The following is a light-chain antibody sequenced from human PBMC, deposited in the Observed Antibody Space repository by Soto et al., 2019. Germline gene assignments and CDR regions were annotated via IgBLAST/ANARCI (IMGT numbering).Light chain of an antibody. J-gene: IGLJ1*01. V-gene: IGLV2-14*01. CDR1: TSDVGLYDY. CDR3: SSYTSDSSYV. CDR2: AVS. Sequence: QSVLTQPASVSGSPGQSITISCTGTTSDVGLYDYVSWYQQHPGKAPQLMIYAVSNRPSGVSHRFSASKSGNAASLFISGLHAEDEAYYYCSSYTSDSSYVFGSGTKVTVL.